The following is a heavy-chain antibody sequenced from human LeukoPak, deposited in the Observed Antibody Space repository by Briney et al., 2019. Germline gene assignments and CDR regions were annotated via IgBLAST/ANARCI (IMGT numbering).Heavy chain of an antibody. V-gene: IGHV4-4*07. CDR3: ARALRSGDYFDY. D-gene: IGHD2-15*01. Sequence: SEILSLTCTVSGGFISIYYWSWIGQPARKRLDWIGRIYSSGTNKYNPSLKSRVTISVDKSKNQFSLKLSSVTAADTAVYYCARALRSGDYFDYWGQGTLVTVSS. CDR2: IYSSGTN. CDR1: GGFISIYY. J-gene: IGHJ4*02.